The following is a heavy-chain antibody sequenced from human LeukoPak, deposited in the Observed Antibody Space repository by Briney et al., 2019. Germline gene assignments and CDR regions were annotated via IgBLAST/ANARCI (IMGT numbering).Heavy chain of an antibody. V-gene: IGHV3-53*01. CDR3: ARGYSSGKGNAFDI. Sequence: PGGSLRLSCAASGFSFSSNYMSWVRQAPGKGLEWVSVIYSGGGTYYADSVKGRFTISSANSKNTLYLQMNSLRAEDTAVYYCARGYSSGKGNAFDIWGRGTMVTVSS. J-gene: IGHJ3*02. CDR1: GFSFSSNY. CDR2: IYSGGGT. D-gene: IGHD6-19*01.